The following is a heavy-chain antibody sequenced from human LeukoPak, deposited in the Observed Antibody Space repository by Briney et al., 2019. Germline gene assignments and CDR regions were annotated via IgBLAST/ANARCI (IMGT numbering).Heavy chain of an antibody. Sequence: GGSLRLSCAASGFTFSSYGMHWVRQAPGKGLEWVAVISYDGSNKYYADSVRGRFTISRDNSKNTLYLQMNSLRAEDTAIYHCAKDPTQWYYFDYWGQGTLVTVSS. CDR3: AKDPTQWYYFDY. D-gene: IGHD2-8*01. J-gene: IGHJ4*02. V-gene: IGHV3-30*18. CDR1: GFTFSSYG. CDR2: ISYDGSNK.